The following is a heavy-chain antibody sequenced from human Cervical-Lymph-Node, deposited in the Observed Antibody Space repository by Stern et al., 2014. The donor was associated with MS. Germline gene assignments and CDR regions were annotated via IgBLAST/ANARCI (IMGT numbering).Heavy chain of an antibody. CDR2: ISTRSTNI. V-gene: IGHV3-21*06. Sequence: VQLVESGGGLVKPGGSLRLSCTASGFTFNTHAMNWVRQAPGKGLEWVSSISTRSTNIYYADSVRGRFPISRDNAQNSLSLQMNSLRTEDTAVYYCARVNSKILYGMDVWGPGTTVTVSS. J-gene: IGHJ6*02. CDR1: GFTFNTHA. CDR3: ARVNSKILYGMDV.